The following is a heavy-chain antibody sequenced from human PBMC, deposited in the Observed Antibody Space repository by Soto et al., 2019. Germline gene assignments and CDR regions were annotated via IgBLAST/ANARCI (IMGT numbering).Heavy chain of an antibody. Sequence: GGSLRLSCAASGFTFSSYWMSWVRQAPGKGLEWVANIKQDGSEKYYVDSVKGRFTISRDNAKNSLYLQMNSLRAEDTAVYYCERDLGYSSSSGDYFDYWGQGTLVTVSS. CDR3: ERDLGYSSSSGDYFDY. CDR2: IKQDGSEK. CDR1: GFTFSSYW. D-gene: IGHD6-6*01. J-gene: IGHJ4*02. V-gene: IGHV3-7*01.